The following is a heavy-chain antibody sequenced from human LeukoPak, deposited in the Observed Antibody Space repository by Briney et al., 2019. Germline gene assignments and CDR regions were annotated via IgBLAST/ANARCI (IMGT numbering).Heavy chain of an antibody. CDR1: GFTFSSYS. J-gene: IGHJ4*02. Sequence: GGSLRLSCAASGFTFSSYSMNWVRQAPGKGLEWVSSISSSSSYIYYADPVKGRFTISRDNAKNSLYLQMNSLRAEDTAVYYCARGETWIQLWLGDYFDYWGQGTLVTVSS. CDR3: ARGETWIQLWLGDYFDY. V-gene: IGHV3-21*01. D-gene: IGHD5-18*01. CDR2: ISSSSSYI.